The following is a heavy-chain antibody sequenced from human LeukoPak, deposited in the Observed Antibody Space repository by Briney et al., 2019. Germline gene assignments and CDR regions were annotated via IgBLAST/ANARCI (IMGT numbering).Heavy chain of an antibody. Sequence: GGSLRLSCAASGFTFSSYSMSWVRQAPGKGLEWVSSISSSSSYIYYADSVKGRFTISRDNAKNSLYLQMNSLRAEDTAVYYCAKDDNWRGSYNYYYMDVWGKGTSVTVSS. CDR2: ISSSSSYI. D-gene: IGHD3-3*01. CDR1: GFTFSSYS. CDR3: AKDDNWRGSYNYYYMDV. J-gene: IGHJ6*03. V-gene: IGHV3-21*01.